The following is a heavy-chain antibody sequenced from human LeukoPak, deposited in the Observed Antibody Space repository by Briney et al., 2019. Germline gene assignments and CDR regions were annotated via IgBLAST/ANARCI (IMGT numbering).Heavy chain of an antibody. CDR2: ISSTSSLI. D-gene: IGHD6-19*01. J-gene: IGHJ4*02. CDR3: ALVSIAVAGIDY. Sequence: PGGSLRLSCAASGFTFSSFNMNWVRQAPGKGLEWVSSISSTSSLIWYADSLKGRFTISRDNAKNSLYLQMNSLRAEDTAVYYCALVSIAVAGIDYWGQGTLVTVSS. CDR1: GFTFSSFN. V-gene: IGHV3-21*01.